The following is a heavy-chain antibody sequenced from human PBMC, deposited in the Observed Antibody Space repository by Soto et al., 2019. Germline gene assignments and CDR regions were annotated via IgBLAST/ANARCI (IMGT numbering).Heavy chain of an antibody. D-gene: IGHD5-12*01. CDR2: TYYRSKWYN. Sequence: PSQTLSLTCAISGDSVSSNSAAWNWIRQSPSRGLEWLGRTYYRSKWYNDYAVSVKSRITINPDTSKNQFSLQLNSVTPEDTAVYYCARNIIVATINSYYCMDVWGQGTTVTLSS. CDR3: ARNIIVATINSYYCMDV. V-gene: IGHV6-1*01. CDR1: GDSVSSNSAA. J-gene: IGHJ6*02.